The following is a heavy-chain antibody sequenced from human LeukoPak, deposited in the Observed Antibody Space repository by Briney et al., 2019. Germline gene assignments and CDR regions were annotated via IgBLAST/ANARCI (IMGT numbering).Heavy chain of an antibody. V-gene: IGHV1-24*01. Sequence: GASVKVSCKVSGYTLTELSMHWVRQAPGKGLEWMGGFDPEDGETIYAQKFQGRVTMTEDTSTDTAYMELSSLRSEDTAVYYCATSFRPSSRITIFGADRLAFDIWGQGTMVTVSS. CDR2: FDPEDGET. J-gene: IGHJ3*02. CDR3: ATSFRPSSRITIFGADRLAFDI. CDR1: GYTLTELS. D-gene: IGHD3-3*01.